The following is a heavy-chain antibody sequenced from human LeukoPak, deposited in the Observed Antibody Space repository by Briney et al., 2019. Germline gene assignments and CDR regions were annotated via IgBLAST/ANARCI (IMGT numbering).Heavy chain of an antibody. D-gene: IGHD3-16*01. CDR3: ARVGGIKLTDYFFDS. V-gene: IGHV3-30*03. CDR2: ISYDGSSE. CDR1: GFTFSSYG. J-gene: IGHJ4*02. Sequence: GRSLRLSCAASGFTFSSYGMHWVRQAPGKGLQWVAVISYDGSSEYYADSVKGRFIISRDNSKNTLYLQVNSLRAEDTAVYYCARVGGIKLTDYFFDSWGQGTLVIVSS.